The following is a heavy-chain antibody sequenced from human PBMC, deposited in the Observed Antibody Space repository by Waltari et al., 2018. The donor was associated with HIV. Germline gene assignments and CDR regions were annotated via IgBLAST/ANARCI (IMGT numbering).Heavy chain of an antibody. Sequence: QVQLQQSGPGLVRPSQTLSVTCAISGDSVLTNNATWNWIRQSPSRGLQWLGRTYYRSKWFTDYAVSVKGRMTINPDTSKNQYSLQLNSVSREDTAIYYCARAVAGSNHFDLWGRGTLLTVSS. CDR2: TYYRSKWFT. D-gene: IGHD6-19*01. J-gene: IGHJ2*01. CDR3: ARAVAGSNHFDL. V-gene: IGHV6-1*01. CDR1: GDSVLTNNAT.